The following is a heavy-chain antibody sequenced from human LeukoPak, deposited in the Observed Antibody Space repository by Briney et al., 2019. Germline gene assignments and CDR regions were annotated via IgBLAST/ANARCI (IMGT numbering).Heavy chain of an antibody. J-gene: IGHJ4*02. CDR1: GFIFSNYA. CDR2: ISDNGDGT. CDR3: AEGGVTTTGDFDY. D-gene: IGHD4-11*01. Sequence: PGGSLRLSCAASGFIFSNYATSWVRQAPGKGLEWVSTISDNGDGTYYADSVRGRFTISRDNSKNTLFLQMNSLRAEDTAIYSCAEGGVTTTGDFDYWGQGTLVTVSS. V-gene: IGHV3-23*01.